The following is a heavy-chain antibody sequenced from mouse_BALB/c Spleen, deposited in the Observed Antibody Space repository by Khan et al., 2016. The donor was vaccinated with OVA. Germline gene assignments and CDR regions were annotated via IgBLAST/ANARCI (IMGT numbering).Heavy chain of an antibody. J-gene: IGHJ3*01. CDR2: IYPGDSDT. CDR1: GYIFTSYW. Sequence: EVQLQQSGTVLARPGASVKMSCKASGYIFTSYWMHWVKQRPGQGLEWIGAIYPGDSDTNYNQNFKGKAKLTAVTSTSTAYMELSSLTNEDSAVYYCTRWSYWFADWGQGTLVTVSA. CDR3: TRWSYWFAD. D-gene: IGHD1-1*01. V-gene: IGHV1-5*01.